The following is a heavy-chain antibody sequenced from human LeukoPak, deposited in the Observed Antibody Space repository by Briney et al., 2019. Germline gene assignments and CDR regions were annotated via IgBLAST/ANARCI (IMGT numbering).Heavy chain of an antibody. J-gene: IGHJ4*02. CDR3: ARENWANDY. Sequence: GGSLRLSCAASGFTFTTYWMTWVRQAPGKGLEWVANIKQDGSQKYYVDSVKGRFTISRDNAKNSLYLQMNSLRAEDTAVYYCARENWANDYWGQGTLVTVSS. CDR1: GFTFTTYW. V-gene: IGHV3-7*01. D-gene: IGHD7-27*01. CDR2: IKQDGSQK.